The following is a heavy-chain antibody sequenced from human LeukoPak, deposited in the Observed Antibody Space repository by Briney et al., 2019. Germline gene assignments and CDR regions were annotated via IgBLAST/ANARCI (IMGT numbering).Heavy chain of an antibody. V-gene: IGHV3-23*01. D-gene: IGHD2-8*02. CDR3: AKATKGHCTGAHCYPFDS. CDR1: GFSFNAYA. J-gene: IGHJ4*02. CDR2: IIYTGVDT. Sequence: GGSLRLSCAASGFSFNAYATNWVRQAPEKRLEWISSIIYTGVDTYYADSVKGRFTISRDNSRNALDLQMHSLRAEDTAVYYCAKATKGHCTGAHCYPFDSWGQGALVIVSS.